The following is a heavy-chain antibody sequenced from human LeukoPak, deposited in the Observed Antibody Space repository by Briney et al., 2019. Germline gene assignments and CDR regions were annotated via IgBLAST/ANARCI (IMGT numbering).Heavy chain of an antibody. Sequence: GGSLRLSCAASGFTFSSYAMSWVRQAPGKGLEWVSAISGSDGSTYYADSVKGRFTISRDNAKNSLYLQMNSLRAEDTAVYYCARDREVVTRALDYWGQGTLVTVSS. J-gene: IGHJ4*02. V-gene: IGHV3-23*01. CDR2: ISGSDGST. CDR3: ARDREVVTRALDY. D-gene: IGHD4-23*01. CDR1: GFTFSSYA.